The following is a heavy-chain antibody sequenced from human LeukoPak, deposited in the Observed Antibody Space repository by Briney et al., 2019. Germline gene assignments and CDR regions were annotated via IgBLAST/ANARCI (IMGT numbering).Heavy chain of an antibody. CDR3: ARDRWELDLGAFDI. J-gene: IGHJ3*02. V-gene: IGHV3-74*01. CDR2: INSDGSST. D-gene: IGHD1-26*01. Sequence: PGGSLRLSCAASGFTFDDYGMSWVRQAPGKGLVWVSRINSDGSSTSYADSVKGRFTISRDNAKNTLYLQMNSLRAEDTAVYYCARDRWELDLGAFDIWGQGTMVTVSS. CDR1: GFTFDDYG.